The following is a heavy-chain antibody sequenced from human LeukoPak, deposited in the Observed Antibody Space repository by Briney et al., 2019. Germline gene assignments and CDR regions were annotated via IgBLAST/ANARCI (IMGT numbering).Heavy chain of an antibody. CDR2: INHSGST. J-gene: IGHJ4*02. CDR1: GGSFSGYY. D-gene: IGHD5-12*01. Sequence: PSETLSLTCAVYGGSFSGYYWSWIRQPPGKGLEWIGEINHSGSTNYNPSLKSRVTISVDTSKNQFSLRLSSVTAADTAVYYCARVGYSGYDIDYWGQGTLVTVSS. CDR3: ARVGYSGYDIDY. V-gene: IGHV4-34*01.